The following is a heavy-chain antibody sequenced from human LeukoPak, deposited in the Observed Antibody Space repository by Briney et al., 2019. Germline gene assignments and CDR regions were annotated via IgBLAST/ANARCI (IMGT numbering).Heavy chain of an antibody. D-gene: IGHD1-26*01. CDR3: ARESRENQPPLDY. V-gene: IGHV1-46*01. J-gene: IGHJ4*02. CDR1: GYTFSSYY. Sequence: ASVKVSCKASGYTFSSYYMHWVRQAPGQGLEWMGIINPSVGSTSYAQEFQGRVTMTSDTSTSTVYMDLSSLGSEDTAMYYCARESRENQPPLDYWGQGTLVTVSS. CDR2: INPSVGST.